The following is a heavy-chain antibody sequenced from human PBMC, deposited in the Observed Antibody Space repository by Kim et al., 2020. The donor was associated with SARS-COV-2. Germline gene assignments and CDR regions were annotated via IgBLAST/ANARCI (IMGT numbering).Heavy chain of an antibody. Sequence: NPSPKSRVTKSVATSKNQFSLKLSSVPAADTAVYYCARTTAAASGWFDPWGQGTLVTVSS. CDR3: ARTTAAASGWFDP. V-gene: IGHV4-34*01. J-gene: IGHJ5*02. D-gene: IGHD6-13*01.